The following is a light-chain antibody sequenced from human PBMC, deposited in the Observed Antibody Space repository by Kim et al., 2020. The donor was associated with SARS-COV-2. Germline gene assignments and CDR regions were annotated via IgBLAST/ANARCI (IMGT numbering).Light chain of an antibody. V-gene: IGLV3-19*01. J-gene: IGLJ3*02. CDR3: NSRDSTDNHWV. CDR2: GKT. Sequence: ALGQTVRITCQGDSLRRFYASWYQQKPGQAPVLVIYGKTNRPSGIPDRFSGSSSGNTASLTITGAQAEDEADYYCNSRDSTDNHWVFGGGTQRPS. CDR1: SLRRFY.